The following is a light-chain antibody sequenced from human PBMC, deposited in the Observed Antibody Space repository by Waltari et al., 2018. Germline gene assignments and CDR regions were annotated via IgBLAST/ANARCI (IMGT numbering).Light chain of an antibody. Sequence: EIVLTQSPATLSVSPGERATLCCRASHSISNNLAWYQQKPGQAPRLLISGASTRATGIPARFSGGGSGTDFTLTISSLQSEDSAVYYCQQYNTWWTFGQGTKVEFK. CDR1: HSISNN. J-gene: IGKJ1*01. CDR3: QQYNTWWT. CDR2: GAS. V-gene: IGKV3-15*01.